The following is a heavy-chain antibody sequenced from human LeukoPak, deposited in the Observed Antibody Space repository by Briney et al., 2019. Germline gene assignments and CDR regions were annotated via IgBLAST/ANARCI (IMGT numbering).Heavy chain of an antibody. V-gene: IGHV3-23*01. Sequence: GGSLRLSCAASGFTFSDYYMSWVRQTPGRELEWVSAISGSGGSTYYADSVKGRFTISRDNSKNTLYLQMNSLRAEDTAVYYCAKDLNYFDSSSSESYWGQGTQVTVSS. CDR2: ISGSGGST. D-gene: IGHD3-22*01. CDR3: AKDLNYFDSSSSESY. J-gene: IGHJ4*02. CDR1: GFTFSDYY.